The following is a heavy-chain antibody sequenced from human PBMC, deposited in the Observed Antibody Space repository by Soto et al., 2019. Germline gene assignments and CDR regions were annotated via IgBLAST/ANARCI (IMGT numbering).Heavy chain of an antibody. CDR2: IYHSGST. Sequence: SETLSLTCTVSGGSISSSSYYWGWIRQPPGKGLEWIGSIYHSGSTNYNPSLKSRVTISVDTSKNQFSLKLSSVTAADTAVYYCARGRGGMVPAAYQPGPFDYWGQGTLVTVSS. J-gene: IGHJ4*02. CDR3: ARGRGGMVPAAYQPGPFDY. CDR1: GGSISSSSYY. V-gene: IGHV4-39*07. D-gene: IGHD2-2*01.